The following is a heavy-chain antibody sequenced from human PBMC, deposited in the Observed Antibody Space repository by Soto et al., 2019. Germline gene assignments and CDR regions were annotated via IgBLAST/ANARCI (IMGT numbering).Heavy chain of an antibody. V-gene: IGHV3-53*04. J-gene: IGHJ4*02. Sequence: EVQLVESGGGLVQPGGSLRLSCAASGFTVSSNYMSWVRQAPGKGLEWVSVIYSGGSTYYADSVKGRFTISRHNSKNTLYLQMNSLRAEDTAVYYCARHYGDYRGNFDYWGQGTLVTVSP. D-gene: IGHD4-17*01. CDR3: ARHYGDYRGNFDY. CDR2: IYSGGST. CDR1: GFTVSSNY.